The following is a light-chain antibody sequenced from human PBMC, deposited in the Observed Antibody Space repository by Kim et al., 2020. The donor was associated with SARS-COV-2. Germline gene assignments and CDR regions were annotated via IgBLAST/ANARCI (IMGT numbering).Light chain of an antibody. CDR3: SLNYAGGRM. CDR2: DTN. Sequence: QAVVTQEPSLTVSPGGTVTLTCGSNTGPVTSNQWPYWVQQKPGQVPRTLIYDTNNKHSWTPARFSGSLFWGKAALTLSGAQPDDEADYYCSLNYAGGRMFGGGTQLTVL. V-gene: IGLV7-46*01. CDR1: TGPVTSNQW. J-gene: IGLJ3*02.